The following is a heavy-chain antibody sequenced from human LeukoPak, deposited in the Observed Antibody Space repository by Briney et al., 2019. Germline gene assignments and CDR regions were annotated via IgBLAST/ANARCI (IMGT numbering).Heavy chain of an antibody. D-gene: IGHD6-13*01. J-gene: IGHJ4*02. CDR3: AKDETAGTVVWLGYVY. V-gene: IGHV3-30*18. Sequence: GGSLRLSCAASGFTFSSYGMHWVRQAPGKGLGWVAVISYDGSNEYYADSVKGRFTISRDNSKNTLYLQMNSLRAEDTAVYYCAKDETAGTVVWLGYVYWGQGTLVTVSS. CDR2: ISYDGSNE. CDR1: GFTFSSYG.